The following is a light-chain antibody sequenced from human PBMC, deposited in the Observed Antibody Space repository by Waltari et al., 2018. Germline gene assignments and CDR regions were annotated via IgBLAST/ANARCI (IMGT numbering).Light chain of an antibody. J-gene: IGKJ1*01. Sequence: EIVLTQSPGTLSLSPGERATLSCRASQTVSGNYLAWYQQRPGLAPRLLIYGAVGRATGIPKSFSGRGSGTGTEFTLTISSLEPEDFAVYYCQLYGSSSWTFGQGTKVESK. CDR3: QLYGSSSWT. CDR2: GAV. V-gene: IGKV3-20*01. CDR1: QTVSGNY.